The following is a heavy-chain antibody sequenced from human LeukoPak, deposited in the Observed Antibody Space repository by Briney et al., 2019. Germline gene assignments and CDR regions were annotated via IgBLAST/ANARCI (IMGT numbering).Heavy chain of an antibody. CDR2: VFFEGNT. CDR3: ARGVNWIDP. V-gene: IGHV4-59*01. J-gene: IGHJ5*02. Sequence: SETLSLTCTVSGVSMSGSFWSWIRQPPGKGLEWIGYVFFEGNTRYNPSLSSRLSISIDTSRSQFSLKLTSVTAADTAVYFCARGVNWIDPWGQGTLVTVSS. D-gene: IGHD6-6*01. CDR1: GVSMSGSF.